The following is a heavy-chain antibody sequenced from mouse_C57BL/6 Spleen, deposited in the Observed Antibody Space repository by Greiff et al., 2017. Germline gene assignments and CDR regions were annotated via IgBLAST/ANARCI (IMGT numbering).Heavy chain of an antibody. CDR3: ARRDYAMDY. V-gene: IGHV1-64*01. Sequence: QVQLQQPGAELVKPGASVKLSCKASGYTFTSYWMHWVKQRPGQGLEWIGMINPNSGSTNYNEKFKSKATLAVDKSSSTAYRQLSSLTSEDSAVYYCARRDYAMDYWGQGTSGTVSS. CDR1: GYTFTSYW. J-gene: IGHJ4*01. CDR2: INPNSGST.